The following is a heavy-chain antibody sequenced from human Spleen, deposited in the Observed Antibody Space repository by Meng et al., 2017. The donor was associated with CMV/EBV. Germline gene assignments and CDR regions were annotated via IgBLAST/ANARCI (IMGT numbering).Heavy chain of an antibody. CDR3: ARDGQQYYDFWSTYYRSWFAP. J-gene: IGHJ5*02. D-gene: IGHD3-3*01. CDR1: TYT. CDR2: LSYDGSND. Sequence: TYTMYWFLQAPGQGLDWVAVLSYDGSNDYYADSVKGLFTVSRDNSKNMLFLQMNSLTAEDTAVYYCARDGQQYYDFWSTYYRSWFAPWGQGTLVTVSS. V-gene: IGHV3-30-3*01.